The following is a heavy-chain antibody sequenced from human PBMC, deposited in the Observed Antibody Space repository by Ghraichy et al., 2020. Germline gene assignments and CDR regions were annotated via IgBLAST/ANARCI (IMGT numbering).Heavy chain of an antibody. CDR3: ARDTGHDYGDYGVDY. Sequence: SETLSLTCTVSGGSISSGGYYWSWIRQHPGKGLEWIGYIYYSGSTYYNPSLKSRVTISVDTSKNQFSLKLSSVTAADTAVYYCARDTGHDYGDYGVDYWGQGTLVTVSS. CDR1: GGSISSGGYY. V-gene: IGHV4-31*03. J-gene: IGHJ4*02. CDR2: IYYSGST. D-gene: IGHD4-17*01.